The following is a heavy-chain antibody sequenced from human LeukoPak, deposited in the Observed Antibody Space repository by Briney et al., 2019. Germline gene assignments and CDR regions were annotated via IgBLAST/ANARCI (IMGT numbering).Heavy chain of an antibody. D-gene: IGHD2-15*01. V-gene: IGHV1-69*04. Sequence: ASVKVSCKASGGTFSSYAISWVRQAPGQGLEWTGRIIPILGIANYAQKFQGRVTITADKSTSTAYMELSSLRSEDTAVYYCARDQDEWAPFDYWGQGTLVTVSS. CDR2: IIPILGIA. J-gene: IGHJ4*02. CDR1: GGTFSSYA. CDR3: ARDQDEWAPFDY.